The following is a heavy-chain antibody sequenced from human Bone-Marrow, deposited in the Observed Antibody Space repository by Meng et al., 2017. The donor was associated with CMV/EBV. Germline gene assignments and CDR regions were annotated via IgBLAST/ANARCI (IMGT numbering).Heavy chain of an antibody. V-gene: IGHV1-8*01. Sequence: ASVKVYCKASGYTFTSYDINWVRQASGQGLEWLGWMNPNSGNAGYAQKFQGRVTMTRDTSISTAYMELTSLTSEDTAVYFCVRLGVRGVIGPWGQGTLVTVSS. D-gene: IGHD3-10*01. CDR3: VRLGVRGVIGP. CDR2: MNPNSGNA. J-gene: IGHJ5*02. CDR1: GYTFTSYD.